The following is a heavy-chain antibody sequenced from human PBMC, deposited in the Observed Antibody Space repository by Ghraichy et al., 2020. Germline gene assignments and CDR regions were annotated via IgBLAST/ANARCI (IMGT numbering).Heavy chain of an antibody. Sequence: SQTLSLTCAVYGGSFSGYYWSWIRQPPGKGLEWIGEINHSGSTNYNPSLKSRVTISVDTSKNQFSLKLSSVTAADTAVYYCARAVHYYDSSGHPPGFYYFDYWGQGTLVTVSS. CDR2: INHSGST. CDR1: GGSFSGYY. D-gene: IGHD3-22*01. J-gene: IGHJ4*02. V-gene: IGHV4-34*01. CDR3: ARAVHYYDSSGHPPGFYYFDY.